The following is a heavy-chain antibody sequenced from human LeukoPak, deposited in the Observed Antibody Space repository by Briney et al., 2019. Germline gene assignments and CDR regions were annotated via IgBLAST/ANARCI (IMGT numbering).Heavy chain of an antibody. J-gene: IGHJ6*03. Sequence: GGSLRLSCAASGFTFDDYAMHWVRQAPGKGLEWVSGISWNSGSIGYADSVKGRFTISRDNAKNSLYLQMNSLRAEDMALYYCAKDLSRNYYYYYMDVWGKGTTVTISS. CDR2: ISWNSGSI. D-gene: IGHD6-13*01. CDR3: AKDLSRNYYYYYMDV. CDR1: GFTFDDYA. V-gene: IGHV3-9*03.